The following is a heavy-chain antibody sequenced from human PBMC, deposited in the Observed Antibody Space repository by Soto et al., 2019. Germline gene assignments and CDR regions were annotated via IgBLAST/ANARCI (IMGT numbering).Heavy chain of an antibody. Sequence: GASVKVSCKASGYTFTSYAMHWVRQAPGQRLEWMGWINAGNGNTKYSQKFQGRVTITRDTSASTAYMELSSLRSEDTAVYYCARDLHDFWSGTDYYYYYMDVWGKGTTVTVSS. CDR2: INAGNGNT. J-gene: IGHJ6*03. D-gene: IGHD3-3*01. CDR3: ARDLHDFWSGTDYYYYYMDV. V-gene: IGHV1-3*01. CDR1: GYTFTSYA.